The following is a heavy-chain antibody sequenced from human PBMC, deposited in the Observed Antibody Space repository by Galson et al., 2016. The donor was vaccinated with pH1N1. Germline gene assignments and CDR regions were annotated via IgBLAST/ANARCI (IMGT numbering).Heavy chain of an antibody. CDR3: AAPHSPRYDFDF. Sequence: SVKVSCKASGYTFTRYYMHWVRQAPGQGLEWVGIIYPRDGGAVYAQRLQGRVTLTRDTSTGTVYMELTSLRPDDTAFYYCAAPHSPRYDFDFWGQGTMVTVSS. CDR1: GYTFTRYY. CDR2: IYPRDGGA. J-gene: IGHJ3*01. D-gene: IGHD1-26*01. V-gene: IGHV1-46*03.